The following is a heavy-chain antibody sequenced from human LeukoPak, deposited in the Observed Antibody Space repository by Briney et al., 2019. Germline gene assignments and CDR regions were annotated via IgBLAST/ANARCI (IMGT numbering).Heavy chain of an antibody. V-gene: IGHV3-11*04. Sequence: PGGSLRLSCAASGFRFSDYYMSWVRQAPGKGLEWLSYISSSGTAMYYADSVKGRFPISRDNAKNSLYLQMNSLSAEDTAVYYCARVSFVADGFTGTLRVLRDYYYMDVWGKGTTVTVSS. CDR2: ISSSGTAM. CDR3: ARVSFVADGFTGTLRVLRDYYYMDV. D-gene: IGHD1-7*01. CDR1: GFRFSDYY. J-gene: IGHJ6*03.